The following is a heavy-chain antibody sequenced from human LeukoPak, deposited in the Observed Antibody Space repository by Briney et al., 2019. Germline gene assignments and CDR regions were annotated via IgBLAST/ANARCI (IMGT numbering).Heavy chain of an antibody. CDR1: GGPISSGDYY. V-gene: IGHV4-30-4*08. J-gene: IGHJ4*02. Sequence: TPSETLSLTCTVSGGPISSGDYYWSWIRQPPGKGLEWIGYIYYSGSTYYNPSLKSRVTISVDTSKNQFSLKLSSVTAADTAVYYCARGREQLGDIDYWGQGTLVTVSS. CDR2: IYYSGST. CDR3: ARGREQLGDIDY. D-gene: IGHD6-6*01.